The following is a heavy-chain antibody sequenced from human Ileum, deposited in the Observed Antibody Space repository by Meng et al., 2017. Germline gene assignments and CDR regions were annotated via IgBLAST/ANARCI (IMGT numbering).Heavy chain of an antibody. Sequence: GQLVESGGNLVQPGRSLRLSCAASGFTFSSYAMHWVRQAPGKGLEWVAVISYDGSNKYYADSVKGRFTISRDNSKNTLYLQMNSLRAEDTAVYYCARGGYGDYGDFDYWGQGTLVTVSS. D-gene: IGHD4-17*01. CDR1: GFTFSSYA. CDR3: ARGGYGDYGDFDY. V-gene: IGHV3-30*01. CDR2: ISYDGSNK. J-gene: IGHJ4*02.